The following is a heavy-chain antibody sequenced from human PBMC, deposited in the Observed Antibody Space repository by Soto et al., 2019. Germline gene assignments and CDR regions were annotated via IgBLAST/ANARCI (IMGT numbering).Heavy chain of an antibody. V-gene: IGHV3-33*01. J-gene: IGHJ5*02. Sequence: GGSLRLSCAASGFTFSSYGMHWVRQAPGKGLEWVAVIWYDGSNKYYADSVKGRFTISRDNSKNTLYLQMNSLRAEDTAVYYCARGIYFRSPDDYGDYRGWFDPWGQGTLVTVSS. CDR1: GFTFSSYG. D-gene: IGHD4-17*01. CDR2: IWYDGSNK. CDR3: ARGIYFRSPDDYGDYRGWFDP.